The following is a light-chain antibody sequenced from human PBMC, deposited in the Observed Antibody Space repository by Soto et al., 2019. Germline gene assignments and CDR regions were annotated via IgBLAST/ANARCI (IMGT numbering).Light chain of an antibody. J-gene: IGLJ3*02. CDR2: DVI. CDR3: CSYAGSYTRV. V-gene: IGLV2-14*03. Sequence: QSALTQPASVSGSPGQSITISCTGTSSDIGASNYISWYQQHPGKVPKLIIYDVINRPSGVSNRFSGSKSGNTASLTISGLQAEDEADYYCCSYAGSYTRVFGGGTKLTVL. CDR1: SSDIGASNY.